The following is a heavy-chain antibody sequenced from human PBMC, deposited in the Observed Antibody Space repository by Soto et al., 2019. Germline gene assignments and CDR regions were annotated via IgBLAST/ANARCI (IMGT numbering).Heavy chain of an antibody. CDR3: SRQISWQQQRVDH. J-gene: IGHJ4*02. CDR2: IYYSGST. V-gene: IGHV4-39*01. CDR1: GVSISNSDYY. D-gene: IGHD6-13*01. Sequence: SETLSLTCTVSGVSISNSDYYWGWIRQSPGKGLEWIGSIYYSGSTYYNPSLKSRGTISLDTSKNQFSLKLTSVTAADTAVYYCSRQISWQQQRVDHWGQGTLVTVSS.